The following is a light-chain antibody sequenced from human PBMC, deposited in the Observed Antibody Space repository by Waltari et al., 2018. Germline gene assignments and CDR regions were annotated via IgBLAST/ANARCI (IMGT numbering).Light chain of an antibody. CDR1: QSVSSY. Sequence: EIVLTQSPATLSLSPGERATLSCRASQSVSSYLAWYQQKPGQAPRLTIYDASNSATGIPARFSGSGSVTDFTLTISSLEPEDFAVYYCQQRSNWPLTFGGGTKVEIK. CDR2: DAS. CDR3: QQRSNWPLT. V-gene: IGKV3-11*01. J-gene: IGKJ4*01.